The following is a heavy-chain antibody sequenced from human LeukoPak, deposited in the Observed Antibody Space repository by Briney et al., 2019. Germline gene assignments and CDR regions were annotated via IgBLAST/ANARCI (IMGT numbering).Heavy chain of an antibody. V-gene: IGHV3-23*01. D-gene: IGHD6-19*01. Sequence: GGSLRLSCAASGFTFSSYAMSWVRQAPGKGLEWVSAISGSGGSTYHADSVKGRFTISRDNSKNTLYLQMNSLRAEDTAVYYCAKKGGGSSGWYGYWGQGTLVTVSS. CDR2: ISGSGGST. CDR1: GFTFSSYA. CDR3: AKKGGGSSGWYGY. J-gene: IGHJ4*02.